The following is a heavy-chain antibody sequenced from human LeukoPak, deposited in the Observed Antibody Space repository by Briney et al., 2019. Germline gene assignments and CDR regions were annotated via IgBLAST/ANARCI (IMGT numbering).Heavy chain of an antibody. CDR1: GGSISSGGYY. V-gene: IGHV4-31*03. CDR2: IYYSGST. J-gene: IGHJ5*02. D-gene: IGHD3-10*01. Sequence: SETLSLTCTVSGGSISSGGYYWSWIRQHPGKGLEWIGYIYYSGSTYYSPSLKSRVTISVDTSKNQFSLKLSSVTAADTAVYYCASHYGSGLSDWFDPWGQGTLVTVSS. CDR3: ASHYGSGLSDWFDP.